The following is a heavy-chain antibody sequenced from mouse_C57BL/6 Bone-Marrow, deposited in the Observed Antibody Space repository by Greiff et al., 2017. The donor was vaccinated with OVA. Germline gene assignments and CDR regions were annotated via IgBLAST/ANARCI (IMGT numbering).Heavy chain of an antibody. V-gene: IGHV2-2*01. CDR2: IWSGGST. J-gene: IGHJ2*01. CDR1: GFSLTSYG. Sequence: VMLVESGPGLVQPSQSLSITCTVSGFSLTSYGVHWVLQSPGKGLEWLGVIWSGGSTDYNAAFISRLSISKDNSKSQVFFKMNSLQADDTAIYYGARMGTGPRYFDYWGQGTTLTVSS. CDR3: ARMGTGPRYFDY. D-gene: IGHD4-1*01.